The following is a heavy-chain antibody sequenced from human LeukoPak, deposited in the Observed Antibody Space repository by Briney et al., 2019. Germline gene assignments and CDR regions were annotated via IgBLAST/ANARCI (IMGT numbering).Heavy chain of an antibody. V-gene: IGHV3-21*01. D-gene: IGHD3-10*01. CDR1: GFTFSSYS. CDR3: ARDVCFGDERVDV. CDR2: ISSSSSYI. J-gene: IGHJ6*02. Sequence: GGSLRLPCAASGFTFSSYSMNWVRQAPGKGLEWVSSISSSSSYIYYADSVKGRFTISRDNAKNSLYLQMNSLRAEDTAVYYCARDVCFGDERVDVWGQGTTVTVSS.